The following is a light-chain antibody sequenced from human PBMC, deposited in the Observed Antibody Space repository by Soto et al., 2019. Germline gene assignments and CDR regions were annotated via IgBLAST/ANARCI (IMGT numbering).Light chain of an antibody. CDR3: SSYAGNNNLL. Sequence: QSVLTQPPSASGSPGQSVTISCTGTSSDIGAHVFVSWYQQRPGKAPKLMIYDDTKRPSGVPDRFSGSKSGNTASLTVSGLQAEDEADYYCSSYAGNNNLLFGGGTQLTVL. CDR2: DDT. J-gene: IGLJ2*01. CDR1: SSDIGAHVF. V-gene: IGLV2-8*01.